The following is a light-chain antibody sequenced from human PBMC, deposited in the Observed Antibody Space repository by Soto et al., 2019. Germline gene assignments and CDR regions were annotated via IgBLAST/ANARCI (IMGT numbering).Light chain of an antibody. CDR2: DVN. CDR3: SAHGGTNPYV. V-gene: IGLV2-8*01. CDR1: ASDIGGYTF. Sequence: QSALTQPPSASGSPGQSVAISCTGTASDIGGYTFVSWYQQHPGKAPKLLIYDVNKRPSGVPDRFSGSKSGNTASLTVSGLQAEDEADYYCSAHGGTNPYVFGTGNKVTVL. J-gene: IGLJ1*01.